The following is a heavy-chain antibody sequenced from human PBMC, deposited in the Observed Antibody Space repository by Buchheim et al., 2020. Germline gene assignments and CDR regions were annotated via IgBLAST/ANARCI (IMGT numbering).Heavy chain of an antibody. Sequence: QLQLQESGPGLVKPSETLSLTCTVSGGSISSSSYYWGWIRQPPGKGLEWIGSIYYSGSTYYNPSLKSRVTISVDTSKNQFSLKLSSVTAADTAVYSCARHGMVQGPAYYYYGMDVWGQGTT. CDR3: ARHGMVQGPAYYYYGMDV. CDR2: IYYSGST. CDR1: GGSISSSSYY. D-gene: IGHD3-10*01. J-gene: IGHJ6*02. V-gene: IGHV4-39*01.